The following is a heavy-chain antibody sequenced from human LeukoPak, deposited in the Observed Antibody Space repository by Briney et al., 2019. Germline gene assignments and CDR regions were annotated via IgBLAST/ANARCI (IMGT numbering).Heavy chain of an antibody. V-gene: IGHV1-2*02. Sequence: RASVKVSCKAYGYTFSDYYMHWVRQAPGQGLEWMGWINPKSGGANFAEKFQGRVTMTRDTSISTAYMELSRLGSDDTAVYYCAKGGRVATWWAVDYWGQGTLVTVSS. CDR1: GYTFSDYY. J-gene: IGHJ4*02. CDR3: AKGGRVATWWAVDY. D-gene: IGHD5-12*01. CDR2: INPKSGGA.